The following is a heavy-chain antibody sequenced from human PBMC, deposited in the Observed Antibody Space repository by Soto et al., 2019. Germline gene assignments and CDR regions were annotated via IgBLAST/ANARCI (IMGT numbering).Heavy chain of an antibody. Sequence: GASVKVSCKTSGDTFSNYGITWVRQAPGQPLEWLGWISLYSDDTNYAQKFQGRVSMTTDTSTTTAYMELRSLRSDDTAVYYCARVVPGAEAWFGPWGQGTLVTVSS. CDR3: ARVVPGAEAWFGP. D-gene: IGHD2-2*01. CDR1: GDTFSNYG. CDR2: ISLYSDDT. V-gene: IGHV1-18*01. J-gene: IGHJ5*02.